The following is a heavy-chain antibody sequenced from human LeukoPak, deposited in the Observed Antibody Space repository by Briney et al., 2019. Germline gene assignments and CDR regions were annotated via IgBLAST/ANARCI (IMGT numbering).Heavy chain of an antibody. J-gene: IGHJ4*02. CDR1: GFTFSSYA. CDR3: ARDRYSGSPVYYFDY. V-gene: IGHV3-64*01. CDR2: ISSNGGST. Sequence: GGSLRLSCAASGFTFSSYAMHWVRQAPGKGLEYVSAISSNGGSTYYANSVKGRFTISRDNSKNTLYLQMGSLRAEDMAVYYCARDRYSGSPVYYFDYWGQGTLVNVSS. D-gene: IGHD1-26*01.